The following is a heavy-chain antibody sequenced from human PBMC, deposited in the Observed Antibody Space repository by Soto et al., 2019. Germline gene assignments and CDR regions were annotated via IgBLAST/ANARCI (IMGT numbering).Heavy chain of an antibody. V-gene: IGHV3-23*01. CDR3: EKNSIGDGYGVDV. CDR1: GFTFSNYA. Sequence: PGGSLRLSCAASGFTFSNYAMSWVRQAPGKGLDWVSAISGSGGSTYYADSVKGRFTISRDNSKNTLYLQMNSLRAEDKAVYYCEKNSIGDGYGVDVWGQGTTVTDSS. J-gene: IGHJ6*02. D-gene: IGHD6-19*01. CDR2: ISGSGGST.